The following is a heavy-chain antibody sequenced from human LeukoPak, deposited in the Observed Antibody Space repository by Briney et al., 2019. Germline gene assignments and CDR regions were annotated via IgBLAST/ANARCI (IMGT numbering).Heavy chain of an antibody. CDR2: IKQDGSEK. CDR1: GFSINNYW. V-gene: IGHV3-7*01. J-gene: IGHJ4*02. CDR3: ASVPYSSGWHFDY. Sequence: GGSLRLSCVASGFSINNYWMTWVRQAPGKGQEWVANIKQDGSEKYYVNSVKGRFTVSRDNAKNSLYLQMNSLRAEDTAVYYCASVPYSSGWHFDYWGQGTLVTVSS. D-gene: IGHD6-19*01.